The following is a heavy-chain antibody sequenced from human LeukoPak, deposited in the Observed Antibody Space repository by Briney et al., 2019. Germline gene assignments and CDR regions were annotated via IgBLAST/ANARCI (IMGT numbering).Heavy chain of an antibody. CDR1: GFTFSSYA. V-gene: IGHV3-48*04. CDR2: IDISGGTI. CDR3: AKGGGLDAFDI. D-gene: IGHD2-15*01. Sequence: GGSLRLSCAASGFTFSSYAMSWVRQAPGKGLEWVSYIDISGGTIYYADSVKGRFTISRDNAKNSLYLQMSSLRAEDTAVYYCAKGGGLDAFDIWGQGTMVTVSS. J-gene: IGHJ3*02.